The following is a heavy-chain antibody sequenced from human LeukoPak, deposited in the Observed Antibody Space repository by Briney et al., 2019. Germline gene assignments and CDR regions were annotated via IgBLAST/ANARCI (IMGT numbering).Heavy chain of an antibody. CDR2: INWNSGSI. J-gene: IGHJ6*03. CDR3: AKVAATGGWDYYMDV. D-gene: IGHD6-19*01. V-gene: IGHV3-9*01. CDR1: GFTFDDYA. Sequence: GGSLRLSCAASGFTFDDYAMHWVRQAPGKGLEWVPGINWNSGSIGYADSVKGRFTISRDNAKNSLYLQMNSLRAEDTALYYCAKVAATGGWDYYMDVWGKGTTVTISS.